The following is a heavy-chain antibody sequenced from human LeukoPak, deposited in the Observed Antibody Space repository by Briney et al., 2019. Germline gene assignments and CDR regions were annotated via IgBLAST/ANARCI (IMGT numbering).Heavy chain of an antibody. CDR2: IKSKTDGGTT. Sequence: TGGSLRLSCAASGFTFSNAWMSWVRQAPGKGLEWVGRIKSKTDGGTTDYAAPVKGRFTISRDDSKNTLYLQMNSLKTEDTAVYYCTTGPLGYCSSTSCYASYYYGMDVWGQGTTVTVSS. CDR1: GFTFSNAW. J-gene: IGHJ6*02. D-gene: IGHD2-2*01. CDR3: TTGPLGYCSSTSCYASYYYGMDV. V-gene: IGHV3-15*01.